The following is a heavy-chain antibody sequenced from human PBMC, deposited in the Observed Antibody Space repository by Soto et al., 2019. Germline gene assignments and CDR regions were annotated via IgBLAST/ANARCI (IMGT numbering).Heavy chain of an antibody. D-gene: IGHD3-22*01. V-gene: IGHV1-58*01. CDR3: AADIPKYYYDSSGYLYRFDY. J-gene: IGHJ4*02. CDR1: GFTFTSSA. CDR2: IVVGSGNT. Sequence: SVKVSCKASGFTFTSSAVQWVRQARGQRLEWIGWIVVGSGNTNYAQKFQERVTITRDMSTSTAYMELSSLRSEDTAVYYCAADIPKYYYDSSGYLYRFDYWGQGTLVTVSS.